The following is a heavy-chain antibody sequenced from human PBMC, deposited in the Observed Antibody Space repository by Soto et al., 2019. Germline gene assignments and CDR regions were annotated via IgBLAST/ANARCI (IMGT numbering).Heavy chain of an antibody. CDR2: ISYDGGKQ. D-gene: IGHD2-8*01. Sequence: LRLSCAASGFTFSRFGMHWVRQAPGKGLEGGALISYDGGKQYYGDSARGRFTITRNNSKNTVFLQMNSLREEDTAVYYCAKDGCPDGICYVRDHWFDPWGQGAQVTVSS. CDR1: GFTFSRFG. J-gene: IGHJ5*02. V-gene: IGHV3-30*18. CDR3: AKDGCPDGICYVRDHWFDP.